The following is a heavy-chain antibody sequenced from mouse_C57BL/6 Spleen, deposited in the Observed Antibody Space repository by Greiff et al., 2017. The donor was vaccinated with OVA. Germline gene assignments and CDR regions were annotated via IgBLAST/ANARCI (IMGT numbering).Heavy chain of an antibody. CDR2: IDPSDSYT. J-gene: IGHJ3*01. CDR3: SRSHYYGSSYGAY. CDR1: GYTFTSYW. D-gene: IGHD1-1*01. Sequence: QVQLQQPGAELVKPGASVKLSCKASGYTFTSYWMQWVKQRPGQGLEWIGEIDPSDSYTNYKQKFKGKATLTVDTSSSTAYMQISSLTSEDSAVYYCSRSHYYGSSYGAYWGQGTLVTVSA. V-gene: IGHV1-50*01.